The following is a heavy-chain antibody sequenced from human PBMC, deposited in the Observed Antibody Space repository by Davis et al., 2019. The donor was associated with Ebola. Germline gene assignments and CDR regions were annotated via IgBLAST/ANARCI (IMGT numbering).Heavy chain of an antibody. CDR2: ISAYNGDR. V-gene: IGHV1-18*01. CDR3: ARAGRSSSSWVAQPALYILDY. CDR1: GYTFTSYG. D-gene: IGHD6-6*01. J-gene: IGHJ4*02. Sequence: ASVKVSCKASGYTFTSYGISWVRQAPGQGLEWMAWISAYNGDRHYTQHLQGRVNLTTDTATSTAYMELRSLKSSDTGVYYCARAGRSSSSWVAQPALYILDYWGQGTLVSVSS.